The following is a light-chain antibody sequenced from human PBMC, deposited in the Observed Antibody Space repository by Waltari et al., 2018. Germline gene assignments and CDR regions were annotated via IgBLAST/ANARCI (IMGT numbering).Light chain of an antibody. CDR3: SSYTSRTTRV. Sequence: QSALTQPASVSGSPGQPITISCTGTSNDIGDYNYVSWYQQHPRKAPKLIIYDVSTRPSGVSDRVSGSKSGNTASLTISRLQAEDEADYYCSSYTSRTTRVFGGGTRLTVL. CDR1: SNDIGDYNY. CDR2: DVS. J-gene: IGLJ3*02. V-gene: IGLV2-14*03.